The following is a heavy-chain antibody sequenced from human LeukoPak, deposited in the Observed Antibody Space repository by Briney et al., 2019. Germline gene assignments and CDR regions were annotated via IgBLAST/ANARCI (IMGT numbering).Heavy chain of an antibody. CDR2: IYYSGST. CDR1: GGSISSYY. Sequence: PSETLSLTCTVSGGSISSYYWSWIRQPPGKGLERIGYIYYSGSTNYNPSLKSRVTISVDTSKNQFSLKLSSVTAADTAVYYCARVAARAYYYYYMDVRGKGTTVTVSS. D-gene: IGHD6-6*01. V-gene: IGHV4-59*01. CDR3: ARVAARAYYYYYMDV. J-gene: IGHJ6*03.